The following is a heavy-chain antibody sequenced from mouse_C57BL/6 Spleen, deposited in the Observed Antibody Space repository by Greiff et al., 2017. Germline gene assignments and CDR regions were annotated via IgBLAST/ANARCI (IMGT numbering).Heavy chain of an antibody. CDR1: GYTFTSYW. Sequence: VQLQQPGAELVKPGASVKLSCKASGYTFTSYWMQWVKQRPGQGLEWIGEIDPSDSYTNYNQKFKGKATLTVDTSSSTAYMQLSSLTSEDSAVYYCARRDYAWYFDVWGTGTTVTVSS. CDR2: IDPSDSYT. V-gene: IGHV1-50*01. D-gene: IGHD2-4*01. J-gene: IGHJ1*03. CDR3: ARRDYAWYFDV.